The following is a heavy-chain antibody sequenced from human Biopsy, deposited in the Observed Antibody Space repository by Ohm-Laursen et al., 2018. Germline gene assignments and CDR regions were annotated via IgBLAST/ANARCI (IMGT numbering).Heavy chain of an antibody. CDR3: ARGGYDYDY. CDR1: GYTFTDYD. J-gene: IGHJ4*02. D-gene: IGHD5-12*01. CDR2: MTPKTGKT. V-gene: IGHV1-8*01. Sequence: GSPVKVSCKASGYTFTDYDINWVRQASGQGLEWVGWMTPKTGKTGYTQKLQGRLTMTRDTSTSTAYMELSSLRSEDTAIYYCARGGYDYDYWGQGTLVTVSS.